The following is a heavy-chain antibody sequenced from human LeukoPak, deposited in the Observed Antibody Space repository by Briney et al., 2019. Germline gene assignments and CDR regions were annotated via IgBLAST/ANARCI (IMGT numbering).Heavy chain of an antibody. V-gene: IGHV1-18*01. Sequence: ASVKVSCKASGYSFTSYGISWVRQAPGQGLEWMGWISAYNGNTNYAQKLQGRVTMTTDTSTSTAYMELRSLRSDDTAVYYCARCLGYKGSGYYDFWSGYRADDAFDIWGQGTMVTVSS. J-gene: IGHJ3*02. CDR3: ARCLGYKGSGYYDFWSGYRADDAFDI. CDR2: ISAYNGNT. CDR1: GYSFTSYG. D-gene: IGHD3-3*01.